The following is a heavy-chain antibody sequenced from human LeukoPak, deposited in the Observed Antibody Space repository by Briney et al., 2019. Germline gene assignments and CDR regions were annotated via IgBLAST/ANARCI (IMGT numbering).Heavy chain of an antibody. CDR2: IYYSGST. CDR3: ARGRDIVVVVAAAEPFDY. CDR1: GGSISSSSYY. V-gene: IGHV4-39*07. J-gene: IGHJ4*02. Sequence: SETLSLTCTVSGGSISSSSYYWGWIRQPPGKGLEWIGSIYYSGSTNYNPSLKSRVTISVDTSKNQFSLKLSSVTAADTAVYYCARGRDIVVVVAAAEPFDYWGQGTLVTVSS. D-gene: IGHD2-15*01.